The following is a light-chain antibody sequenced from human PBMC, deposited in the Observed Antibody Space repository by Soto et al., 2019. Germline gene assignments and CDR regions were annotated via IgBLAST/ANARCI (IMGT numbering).Light chain of an antibody. CDR2: SND. CDR3: AAWDGSLNGWV. J-gene: IGLJ2*01. Sequence: QSVLTQAPSASGTPGQRVTISCSGSSSNIGSNTVSWYQHVPGTAPNLLIYSNDQRPSGVPDRFSGSKSGTSASLAIGGLQAEDEADYYCAAWDGSLNGWVFGGGTKLTVL. CDR1: SSNIGSNT. V-gene: IGLV1-44*01.